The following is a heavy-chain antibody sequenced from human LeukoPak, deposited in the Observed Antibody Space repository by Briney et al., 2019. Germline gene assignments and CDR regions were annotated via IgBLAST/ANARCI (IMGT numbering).Heavy chain of an antibody. CDR2: ISSSSSTI. Sequence: GGSLRLSCAASGFTFSSYEMNWVRQAPGKGLEWVSYISSSSSTIYYADSVKGRFTISRDNAKNSLYLQMNSLRAEDTAVYYCARDGSGVRGADKTYYYYYMDVWGKGTTVTVSS. V-gene: IGHV3-48*01. D-gene: IGHD3-10*01. CDR1: GFTFSSYE. J-gene: IGHJ6*03. CDR3: ARDGSGVRGADKTYYYYYMDV.